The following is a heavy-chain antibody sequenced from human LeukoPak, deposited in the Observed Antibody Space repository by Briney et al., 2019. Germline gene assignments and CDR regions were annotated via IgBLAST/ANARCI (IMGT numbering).Heavy chain of an antibody. V-gene: IGHV3-23*01. CDR3: AKDSYQTSGKRTDY. CDR1: GFTFSSFA. Sequence: QTGGSLRLSCAASGFTFSSFAMNWVRQAPGKGLEWVSAISGSGGKTYYADSVKGRFTISRDNSKNTLYLQMNSLRAEDTAVYYCAKDSYQTSGKRTDYWGQGTLVTVSS. J-gene: IGHJ4*02. CDR2: ISGSGGKT. D-gene: IGHD3-10*01.